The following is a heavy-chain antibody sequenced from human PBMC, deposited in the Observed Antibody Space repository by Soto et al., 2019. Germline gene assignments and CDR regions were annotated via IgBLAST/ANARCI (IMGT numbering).Heavy chain of an antibody. CDR3: ARGFRSVGTPAAAGQTAPSIRYNWFDP. D-gene: IGHD6-13*01. J-gene: IGHJ5*02. CDR2: INAGNGNT. V-gene: IGHV1-3*01. Sequence: SVKLACNASGYPFTGYDMEWVSQAPGQRLEWMGWINAGNGNTKYSQKFQGRVTITRDTSASTAYMELSSLRSEDTAVYYCARGFRSVGTPAAAGQTAPSIRYNWFDPWGQGTLVTVSS. CDR1: GYPFTGYD.